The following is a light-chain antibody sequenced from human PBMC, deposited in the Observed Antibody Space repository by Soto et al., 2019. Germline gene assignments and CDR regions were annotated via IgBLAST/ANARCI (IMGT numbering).Light chain of an antibody. CDR2: LGS. CDR1: QSLLHSNGNHY. V-gene: IGKV2-28*01. J-gene: IGKJ1*01. Sequence: DIVITQSPLSLPVTPGEPASISCRSSQSLLHSNGNHYLDWYLQKPGQSPQLLIYLGSSRASGVPDRFSGSGSGTDFTLKISRVEADDVGVYYCMQALQNPWTFGQGTKVEIK. CDR3: MQALQNPWT.